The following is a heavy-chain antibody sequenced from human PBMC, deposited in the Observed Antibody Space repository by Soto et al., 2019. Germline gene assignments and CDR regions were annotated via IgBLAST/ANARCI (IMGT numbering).Heavy chain of an antibody. Sequence: PSETLSLTCAVYGGSFSGYYWSWIRQPPGKGLEWIGEINHSGSTNYNPSLKSRFTISVDTSKNQFSLKLSSVTAADTAVYYCARVYRGAARFSPPGFDYWGQGTLVTVSS. CDR1: GGSFSGYY. D-gene: IGHD6-6*01. V-gene: IGHV4-34*01. J-gene: IGHJ4*02. CDR2: INHSGST. CDR3: ARVYRGAARFSPPGFDY.